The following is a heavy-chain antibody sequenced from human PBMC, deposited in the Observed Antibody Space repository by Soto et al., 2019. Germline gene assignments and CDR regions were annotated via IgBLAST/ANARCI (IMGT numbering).Heavy chain of an antibody. J-gene: IGHJ6*02. CDR3: ARERTVMYFYGMDV. CDR1: GFTFKDYA. CDR2: ISGSGVST. Sequence: DVHLLESGGGLVQPGGSLRVSCVASGFTFKDYAMSWVRQAPGGGLEWVAGISGSGVSTYYAGSVKGRFTISRDNSKNTVYRQMNNLRADDTAVYYCARERTVMYFYGMDVWGQGTTVTVSS. D-gene: IGHD4-4*01. V-gene: IGHV3-23*01.